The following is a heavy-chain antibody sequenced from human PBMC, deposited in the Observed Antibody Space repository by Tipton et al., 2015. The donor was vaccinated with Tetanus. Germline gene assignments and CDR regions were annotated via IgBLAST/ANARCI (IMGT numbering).Heavy chain of an antibody. V-gene: IGHV3-23*01. CDR3: AKAKYYYDSSGSRGYYYGMDV. CDR1: GFTFSSYA. D-gene: IGHD3-22*01. Sequence: SLRLSCAASGFTFSSYAMSWVRQAPGKGLEWVSAISGSGGSTYYADSVKGRFTISRDNSKNTLYLQMNSLRAEDTAVYYCAKAKYYYDSSGSRGYYYGMDVWGQGTTVTVSS. J-gene: IGHJ6*02. CDR2: ISGSGGST.